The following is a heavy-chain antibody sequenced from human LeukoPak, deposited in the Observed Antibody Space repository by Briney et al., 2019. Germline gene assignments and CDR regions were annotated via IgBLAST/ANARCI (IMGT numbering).Heavy chain of an antibody. CDR1: GYTFTSYG. CDR3: ARDVVEVAGSTITDY. J-gene: IGHJ4*02. V-gene: IGHV1-18*01. Sequence: GASVKVSCKASGYTFTSYGISWVRQAPGQGLEWMGWISAYNGNTNYAQKLQGRVTMTTDTSTSTAYMELRSLRSDDTAVYYCARDVVEVAGSTITDYWGQGTLVTVSS. CDR2: ISAYNGNT. D-gene: IGHD6-19*01.